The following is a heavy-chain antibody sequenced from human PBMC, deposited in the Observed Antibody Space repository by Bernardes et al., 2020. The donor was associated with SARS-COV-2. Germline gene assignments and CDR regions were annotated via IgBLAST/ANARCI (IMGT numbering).Heavy chain of an antibody. CDR2: FTQSGTT. CDR1: SSSFSGYY. J-gene: IGHJ4*02. CDR3: AKGGPYRWNNRLS. Sequence: SQSLSLTCAVHSSSFSGYYYTWIRQPPGKGREWVGEFTQSGTTNYNTALKSRATMSVDTSKGQFTLNLRSVTAADTAIYYCAKGGPYRWNNRLSWGQGTLVVVSS. D-gene: IGHD1-1*01. V-gene: IGHV4-34*01.